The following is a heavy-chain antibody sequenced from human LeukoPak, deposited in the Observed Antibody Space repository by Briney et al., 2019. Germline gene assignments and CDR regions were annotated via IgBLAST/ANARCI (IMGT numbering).Heavy chain of an antibody. CDR3: TTDWGTMIISDWLDP. CDR1: GFTFSHAW. Sequence: GGYLRLSCAASGFTFSHAWMSWVRQAPGKGLEWVGRIKSENDGGATDYAAPVKGRFTISRDDSKDTLYLQMDNLKTEDTAVYYCTTDWGTMIISDWLDPWGQGTLVTVSS. CDR2: IKSENDGGAT. J-gene: IGHJ5*02. D-gene: IGHD3-22*01. V-gene: IGHV3-15*05.